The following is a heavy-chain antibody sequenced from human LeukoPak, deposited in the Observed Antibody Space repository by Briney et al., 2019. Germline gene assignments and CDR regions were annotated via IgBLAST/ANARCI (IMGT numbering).Heavy chain of an antibody. Sequence: GGSLRLSCAASGFAFSSFAMSWIRQTPEKGLEWVSAITGRGDTTYYADSVKGRFTISRDNSKNTLYLQMNRLRVEDTAVYYCAKDLDIAAAHWGQGALVTVSS. CDR2: ITGRGDTT. CDR3: AKDLDIAAAH. CDR1: GFAFSSFA. J-gene: IGHJ4*02. D-gene: IGHD6-13*01. V-gene: IGHV3-23*01.